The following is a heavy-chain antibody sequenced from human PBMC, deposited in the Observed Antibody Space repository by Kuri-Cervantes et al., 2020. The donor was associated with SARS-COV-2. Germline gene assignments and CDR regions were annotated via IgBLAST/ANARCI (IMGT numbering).Heavy chain of an antibody. CDR3: YCAPKEGFDS. Sequence: ASVKVSCKASGYTFTNYDINWVRQATGQGPEWMGWMNPNSGNRGYAQKFQGRVTMTRDTSTSTVYLELSSLTSEDTAIYYCYCAPKEGFDSWGQGTLVTVSS. V-gene: IGHV1-8*01. J-gene: IGHJ4*02. D-gene: IGHD2-21*01. CDR2: MNPNSGNR. CDR1: GYTFTNYD.